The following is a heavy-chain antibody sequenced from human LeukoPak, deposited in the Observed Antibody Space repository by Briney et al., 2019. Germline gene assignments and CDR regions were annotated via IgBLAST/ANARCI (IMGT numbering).Heavy chain of an antibody. D-gene: IGHD6-19*01. CDR1: GGSISSSSYY. CDR3: AKSSDLQWLVPCEYFDY. Sequence: PSETLSLTCTVSGGSISSSSYYWGWIRQPPGKGLEWIGSIYYSGSTYYNPSLKSRVTISVDTSKNQFSLKLSSVTAADTALYYCAKSSDLQWLVPCEYFDYWGQGTLVTVSS. V-gene: IGHV4-39*07. J-gene: IGHJ4*02. CDR2: IYYSGST.